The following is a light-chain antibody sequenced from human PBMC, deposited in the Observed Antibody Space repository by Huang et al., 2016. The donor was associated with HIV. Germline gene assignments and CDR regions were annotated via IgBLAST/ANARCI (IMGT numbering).Light chain of an antibody. CDR3: QQRSSGVT. CDR1: QSVGNY. CDR2: DTS. J-gene: IGKJ4*01. V-gene: IGKV3-11*01. Sequence: IVLTQSPATLSWYPGERVTLSCRASQSVGNYIAWYQQNPGHSPKLLIYDTSNRATGTPVRFSGSGSGTDFTLTISSLESEDFAVYYCQQRSSGVTFGGGTKIQVK.